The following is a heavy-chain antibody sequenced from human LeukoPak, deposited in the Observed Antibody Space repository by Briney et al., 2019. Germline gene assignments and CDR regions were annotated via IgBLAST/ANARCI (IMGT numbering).Heavy chain of an antibody. V-gene: IGHV3-23*01. CDR2: ISGSGGST. CDR1: GFTFSSYG. J-gene: IGHJ3*02. Sequence: GGSLRLSCAASGFTFSSYGMSWVRQAPGKGLEWVSAISGSGGSTYYADSVKGRFTISRDNSKNTLYLQMNSLRAEDTAVYYCAKHDGSTSRRRRTTIGAFDIWGQGTMVTVSS. CDR3: AKHDGSTSRRRRTTIGAFDI. D-gene: IGHD2-2*01.